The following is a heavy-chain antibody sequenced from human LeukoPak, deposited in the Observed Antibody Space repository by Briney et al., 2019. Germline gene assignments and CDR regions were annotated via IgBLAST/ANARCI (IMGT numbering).Heavy chain of an antibody. J-gene: IGHJ4*02. CDR2: INHSGST. D-gene: IGHD3-9*01. CDR3: ARDLTVRRIDY. CDR1: GGSFSGYY. V-gene: IGHV4-34*01. Sequence: PSETLSLTCAVYGGSFSGYYWSWIRQPPGKGLEWIGEINHSGSTNHNPSLKSRVTISVDTSKNQFSLKLSSVTAADTAVYYCARDLTVRRIDYWGQGTLVTVSS.